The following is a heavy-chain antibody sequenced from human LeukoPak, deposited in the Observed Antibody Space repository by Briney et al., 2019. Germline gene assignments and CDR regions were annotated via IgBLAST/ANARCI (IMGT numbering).Heavy chain of an antibody. D-gene: IGHD6-19*01. CDR1: GGSISSGGYY. CDR3: ARGSPGGHSSGWDSNWFDP. V-gene: IGHV4-30-2*01. CDR2: IYHSGST. J-gene: IGHJ5*02. Sequence: TQTLSLTCTVSGGSISSGGYYWSWIRQPPGKGLEWIGYIYHSGSTYNNPSLKSRVTISVDRSKNQFSLKLSSVTAADTAVYYCARGSPGGHSSGWDSNWFDPWGQGTLVTVSS.